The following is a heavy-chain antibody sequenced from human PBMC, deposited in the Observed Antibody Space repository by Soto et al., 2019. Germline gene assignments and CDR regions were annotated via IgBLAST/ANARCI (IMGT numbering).Heavy chain of an antibody. D-gene: IGHD3-3*01. CDR1: GYTFTSYY. V-gene: IGHV1-46*01. CDR3: ARDGEEEGGRGDYYSGMAV. CDR2: INPSGGST. J-gene: IGHJ6*02. Sequence: ASFNVSREASGYTFTSYYRHWVRQVPGQVLEWMGIINPSGGSTTYAQKFQGRVTMTRDTSTTAVYMELSSLRSEDTAVHYCARDGEEEGGRGDYYSGMAVWGHGTTVTVSS.